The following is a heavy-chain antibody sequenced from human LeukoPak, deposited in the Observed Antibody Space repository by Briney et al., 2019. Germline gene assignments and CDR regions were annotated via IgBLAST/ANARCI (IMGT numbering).Heavy chain of an antibody. J-gene: IGHJ4*02. Sequence: GGSLRLSCTASGFTFGHFAMNWFRQAPGKGLDWLGFVTTQVYGGTTEYAASVKGRFTISRYDSKAIAYLQMHSLKPEDTAVYYCTRDHPAAWNPGYYFAYWGQGTVVTVSS. CDR1: GFTFGHFA. V-gene: IGHV3-49*03. CDR2: VTTQVYGGTT. D-gene: IGHD2-2*01. CDR3: TRDHPAAWNPGYYFAY.